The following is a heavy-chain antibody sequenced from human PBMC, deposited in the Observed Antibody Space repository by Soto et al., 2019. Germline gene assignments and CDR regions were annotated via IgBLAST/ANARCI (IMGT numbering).Heavy chain of an antibody. CDR3: ATSHYGEMD. CDR2: VTGNGDIT. J-gene: IGHJ4*02. CDR1: GFTFNYYG. V-gene: IGHV3-23*01. D-gene: IGHD4-17*01. Sequence: EVQLLEAGGGLVQPGGSLRLSCAASGFTFNYYGMSWVRQAPGKGLEWVSIVTGNGDITYYTDSEKGRFTISRDNSKNMVWLQMNSLRAEDTAVYYCATSHYGEMDWGQGVLVTVSS.